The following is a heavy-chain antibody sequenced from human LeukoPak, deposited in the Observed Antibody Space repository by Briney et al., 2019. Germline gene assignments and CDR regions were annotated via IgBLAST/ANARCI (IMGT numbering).Heavy chain of an antibody. CDR2: INPNSGGT. D-gene: IGHD3-3*01. Sequence: ASVNVSCKGSVYTFTSCGISWVRQAHAQGLEWMGWINPNSGGTNYAQKFQGRGTITRDTAISTAYMELSRLRSDDTAVYYCARDESDFWSGYSSNWGQGTLVTVSS. CDR3: ARDESDFWSGYSSN. V-gene: IGHV1-2*02. CDR1: VYTFTSCG. J-gene: IGHJ4*02.